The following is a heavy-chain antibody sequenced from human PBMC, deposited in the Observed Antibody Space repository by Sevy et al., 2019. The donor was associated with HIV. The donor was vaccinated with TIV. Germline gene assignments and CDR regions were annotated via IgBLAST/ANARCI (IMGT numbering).Heavy chain of an antibody. Sequence: ASVMVSCKASGYSFTTYAITWVRQAPGQGLEWMGWISPFHGNTNYAQKLQGRVSMTTDTSTSTAYMELTSLRSDDTAVYYCARVFGGRLYNGRFDPWGQGTLVTVSS. CDR3: ARVFGGRLYNGRFDP. CDR1: GYSFTTYA. CDR2: ISPFHGNT. D-gene: IGHD3-16*01. V-gene: IGHV1-18*01. J-gene: IGHJ5*02.